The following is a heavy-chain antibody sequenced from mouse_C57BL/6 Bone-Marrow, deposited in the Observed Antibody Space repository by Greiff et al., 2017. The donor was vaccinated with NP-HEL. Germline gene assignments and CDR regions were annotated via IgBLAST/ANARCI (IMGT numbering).Heavy chain of an antibody. CDR2: IDPSDSYT. Sequence: QVQLQQSGAELVKPGASVKLSCKASGYTFTSYWMQWVKQRPGQGLEWIGEIDPSDSYTNYNQKFKGKATLTVDTSSSTAYMQLSSLTSEDSAVYYCAREMDYWGQGTSVTVSS. CDR3: AREMDY. J-gene: IGHJ4*01. V-gene: IGHV1-50*01. CDR1: GYTFTSYW.